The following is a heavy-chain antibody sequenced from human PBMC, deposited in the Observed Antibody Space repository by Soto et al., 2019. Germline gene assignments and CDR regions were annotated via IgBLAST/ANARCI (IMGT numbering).Heavy chain of an antibody. Sequence: GGSLRLSCAASGFTFSSYSMNWVRQAPGKGLEWVSAISGSGGSTYYADSVKGRFTISRDNSKNTLYLQMNSLRAEDTAVYYCAKDLGLGSSAPSLLASEADYWGQGTLVTVSS. D-gene: IGHD7-27*01. CDR2: ISGSGGST. CDR3: AKDLGLGSSAPSLLASEADY. J-gene: IGHJ4*02. V-gene: IGHV3-23*01. CDR1: GFTFSSYS.